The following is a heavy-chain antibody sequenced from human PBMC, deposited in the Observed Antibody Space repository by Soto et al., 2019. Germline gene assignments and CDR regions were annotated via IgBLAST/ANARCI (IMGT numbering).Heavy chain of an antibody. CDR1: GFTFTSSA. V-gene: IGHV1-58*01. Sequence: SVKVSCKASGFTFTSSAVQWVRQARGQRREGVGWIFVGSGNTNYAQKFQERATITRDMSTSTQYMQLSRLRSEEAAVYYCSSAYGSGSAQDYYYYGMDVWGQGTTLTAS. CDR3: SSAYGSGSAQDYYYYGMDV. J-gene: IGHJ6*02. D-gene: IGHD3-10*01. CDR2: IFVGSGNT.